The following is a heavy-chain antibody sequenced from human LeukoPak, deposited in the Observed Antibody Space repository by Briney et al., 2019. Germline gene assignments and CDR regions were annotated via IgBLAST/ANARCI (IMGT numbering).Heavy chain of an antibody. D-gene: IGHD2-8*01. CDR2: IYPGDSDT. CDR1: GYSFTNYW. Sequence: GESLKISCKGFGYSFTNYWIGWVRQMPGKGLELMGIIYPGDSDTRYSPSFQGQVTISADKSISTAYLQWSSLKASDTAMYYCARRYCTNGVCPDAFDIWGQGTMVTVSS. V-gene: IGHV5-51*01. CDR3: ARRYCTNGVCPDAFDI. J-gene: IGHJ3*02.